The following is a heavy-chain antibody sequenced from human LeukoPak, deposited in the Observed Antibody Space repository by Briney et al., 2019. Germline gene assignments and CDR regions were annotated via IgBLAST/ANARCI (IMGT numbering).Heavy chain of an antibody. CDR1: GFTFDDYA. V-gene: IGHV3-9*01. D-gene: IGHD3-3*01. CDR3: ARVRYYDFWSGYYFDY. Sequence: GGSLRLSCAASGFTFDDYAMHWVRQAPGKGLEWISGISWNSGSIGYADSVKGRFTISRDNAKNSLYLQMNSLRAEDTAVYYCARVRYYDFWSGYYFDYWGQGTLVTVSS. J-gene: IGHJ4*02. CDR2: ISWNSGSI.